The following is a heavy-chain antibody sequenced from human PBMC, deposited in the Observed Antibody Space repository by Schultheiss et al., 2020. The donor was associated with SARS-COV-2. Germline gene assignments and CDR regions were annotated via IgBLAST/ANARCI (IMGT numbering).Heavy chain of an antibody. Sequence: GGSLRLSCAASGFTFSNYGMNWVRQAPGKGLEWVSAISGSGGSTYYADSVKGRFTISRDNSKNTLYMQMNSLRAEDTAVYYCAKGGYYDILTGYYPNYFDYWGQGTLVTVSS. CDR3: AKGGYYDILTGYYPNYFDY. CDR1: GFTFSNYG. CDR2: ISGSGGST. J-gene: IGHJ4*02. D-gene: IGHD3-9*01. V-gene: IGHV3-23*01.